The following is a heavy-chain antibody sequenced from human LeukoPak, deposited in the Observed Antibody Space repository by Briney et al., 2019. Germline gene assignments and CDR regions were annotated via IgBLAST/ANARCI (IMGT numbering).Heavy chain of an antibody. D-gene: IGHD2-21*02. CDR3: ARTYCAEDCSIRYFDY. V-gene: IGHV1-2*02. J-gene: IGHJ4*02. CDR1: GHTFTNYY. Sequence: GASVKVSCKASGHTFTNYYINWVRQAPGQGLEWLGWINPDNGVTIYAQKFQGRVTMTRDKSTSTVYMELSSLTSDDTAVYYCARTYCAEDCSIRYFDYWGQGTLVTVSS. CDR2: INPDNGVT.